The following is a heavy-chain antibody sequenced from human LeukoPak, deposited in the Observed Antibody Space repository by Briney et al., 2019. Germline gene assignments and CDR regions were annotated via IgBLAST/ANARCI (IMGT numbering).Heavy chain of an antibody. CDR1: GGTFSSYA. V-gene: IGHV1-69*01. CDR2: IIPIFGTA. D-gene: IGHD2-2*01. CDR3: ASNLGYCSSTSCSMDV. J-gene: IGHJ6*04. Sequence: SVKVSCKASGGTFSSYAISWVRQAPGQGLEWMGGIIPIFGTANYAQKFQGRVTITADESTSTAYMELSSLRSEDTAVYYCASNLGYCSSTSCSMDVWGKGTTVTVSS.